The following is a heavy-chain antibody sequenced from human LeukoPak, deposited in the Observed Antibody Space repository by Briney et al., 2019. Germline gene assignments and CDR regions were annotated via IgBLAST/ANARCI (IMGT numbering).Heavy chain of an antibody. V-gene: IGHV3-7*01. CDR3: ARARYSSGLLPGY. CDR1: GFTFSSYW. Sequence: GSLRLSCAASGFTFSSYWMSWVRQAPGKGLEWVANIKHVGSEKYYVDSVMGRFTISRDNAKNSMYLQMNSLRAEDTAVYYCARARYSSGLLPGYWGQGTLVTVSS. CDR2: IKHVGSEK. J-gene: IGHJ4*02. D-gene: IGHD6-19*01.